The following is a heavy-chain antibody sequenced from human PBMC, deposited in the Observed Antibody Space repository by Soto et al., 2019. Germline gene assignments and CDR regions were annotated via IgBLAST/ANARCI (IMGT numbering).Heavy chain of an antibody. D-gene: IGHD3-22*01. J-gene: IGHJ4*02. CDR3: AKDGEGSYDSSGYYPL. CDR1: GFTFSSYG. V-gene: IGHV3-30*18. CDR2: ISYDGSNK. Sequence: QVQLVESGGGVVQPGRSLRLSCAASGFTFSSYGMHWVRQAPGKGLEWVAVISYDGSNKYYADSVKGRFTISRDNSKNTLYLQMNSLRGEDTAVYYCAKDGEGSYDSSGYYPLWGQGTLVTVSS.